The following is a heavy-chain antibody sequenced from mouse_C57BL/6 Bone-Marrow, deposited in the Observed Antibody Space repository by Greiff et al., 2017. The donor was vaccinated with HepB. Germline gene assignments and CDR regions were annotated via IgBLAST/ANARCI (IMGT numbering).Heavy chain of an antibody. V-gene: IGHV1-15*01. CDR3: TRTTMAPYYAMDY. CDR1: GYTFTDYE. Sequence: QVQLQQSGAELVRPGASVTLSCKASGYTFTDYEMHWVKQTPVHGLEWIGAIDPETGGTAYNQKFKGKAILTADKSSSTAYMELRSLTSEDSAVYYCTRTTMAPYYAMDYWGQGTSVTVSS. J-gene: IGHJ4*01. D-gene: IGHD2-1*01. CDR2: IDPETGGT.